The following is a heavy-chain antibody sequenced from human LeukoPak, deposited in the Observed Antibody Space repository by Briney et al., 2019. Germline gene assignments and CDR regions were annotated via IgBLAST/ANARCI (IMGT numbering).Heavy chain of an antibody. CDR1: VGSFSAYY. V-gene: IGHV4-34*01. Sequence: PSETLSLTCAVSVGSFSAYYWTWIRQPPGEGLEWIGEINHSGSIYHNPSLKSRVTISIDTSKSQFSLRLSSVTAADTAVYYCARDRAEWQYYFDTSGDYYVGDSFDIWGQGTMVTVSS. J-gene: IGHJ3*02. CDR3: ARDRAEWQYYFDTSGDYYVGDSFDI. D-gene: IGHD3-22*01. CDR2: INHSGSI.